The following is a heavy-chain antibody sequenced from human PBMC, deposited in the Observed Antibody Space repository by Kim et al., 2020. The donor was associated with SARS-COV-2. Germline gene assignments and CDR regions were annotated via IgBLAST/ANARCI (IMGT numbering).Heavy chain of an antibody. CDR1: GFTFSSYS. D-gene: IGHD1-26*01. Sequence: GGSLRLSCAASGFTFSSYSMNWVRQAPGKGLEWVSYISSSSSTIYYADSVKGRFTISRDNAKNSLYLQMNSLRDEDTAVYYCARGRYSGSYQIAGHDAFDIWGQGTMVTVSS. CDR2: ISSSSSTI. CDR3: ARGRYSGSYQIAGHDAFDI. J-gene: IGHJ3*02. V-gene: IGHV3-48*02.